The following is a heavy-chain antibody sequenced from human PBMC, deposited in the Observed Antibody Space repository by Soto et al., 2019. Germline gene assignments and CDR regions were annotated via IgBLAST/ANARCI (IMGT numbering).Heavy chain of an antibody. J-gene: IGHJ6*02. CDR2: IKQDGSEE. CDR1: GFTFSSYW. Sequence: EVQLVESGGGLVQPGGSLRLSCVDSGFTFSSYWMSWVRQAPVKGLEWVGNIKQDGSEENYVDSVKGRFTISRDNAKNSMYLQMNSLRAEDTAVYYGARIASSGRGWDVWGQGTTVVVSS. D-gene: IGHD3-10*01. V-gene: IGHV3-7*01. CDR3: ARIASSGRGWDV.